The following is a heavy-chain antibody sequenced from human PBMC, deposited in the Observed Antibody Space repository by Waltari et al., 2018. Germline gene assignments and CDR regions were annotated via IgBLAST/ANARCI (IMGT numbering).Heavy chain of an antibody. CDR1: DFSFSNYS. V-gene: IGHV3-21*01. CDR3: ARGSVGSGSYDDYYGVDV. Sequence: EVQLVESGGGLVKPGGSLRLSCAASDFSFSNYSMNWVRQAPGKGLEWVSSISRSSSYISYADSVKGRFTISRDNAKNSLFLQMNSLRAEDTAVYYCARGSVGSGSYDDYYGVDVWGQGTTVTVSS. CDR2: ISRSSSYI. D-gene: IGHD1-26*01. J-gene: IGHJ6*02.